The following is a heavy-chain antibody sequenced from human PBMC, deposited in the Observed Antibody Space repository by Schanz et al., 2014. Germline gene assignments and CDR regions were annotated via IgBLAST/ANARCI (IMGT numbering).Heavy chain of an antibody. CDR2: MYINSGST. J-gene: IGHJ3*01. CDR3: ARDGGRDGYNLAFDV. CDR1: GFTVNTNY. V-gene: IGHV3-53*01. D-gene: IGHD5-12*01. Sequence: EVQLVESGGGLIQPGGSLRLSCAVSGFTVNTNYMSWVRQAPGKGLEEISRMYINSGSTQYADSVKGRFISSRDSYKNTLFLQMNSPRAEDTAVYFCARDGGRDGYNLAFDVWGQGTLVTVSS.